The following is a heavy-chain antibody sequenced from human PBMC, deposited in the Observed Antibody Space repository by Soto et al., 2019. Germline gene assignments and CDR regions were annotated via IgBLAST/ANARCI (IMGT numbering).Heavy chain of an antibody. CDR1: GFNFTTFA. V-gene: IGHV1-58*01. D-gene: IGHD6-6*01. CDR2: IVIGSGNT. CDR3: AASYTSSSVSDF. Sequence: QMQLVQSGPEVKKPGTSVKVSCKASGFNFTTFAVQWVRQARGQRLEWMGWIVIGSGNTNFAQKFQERVSITRDMSTTTAYMEMSSLTSEDTAVYCCAASYTSSSVSDFWGQGTLVTVSS. J-gene: IGHJ4*02.